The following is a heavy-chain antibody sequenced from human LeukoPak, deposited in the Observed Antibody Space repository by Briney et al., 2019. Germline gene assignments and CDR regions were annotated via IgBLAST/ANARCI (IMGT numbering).Heavy chain of an antibody. J-gene: IGHJ3*02. CDR1: GYTFNSYY. V-gene: IGHV1-46*02. D-gene: IGHD6-25*01. CDR2: INPSGGST. CDR3: ARVGRFYSSGWPDAFDI. Sequence: GASVKVSCKASGYTFNSYYMHWVRQAPGQGPEWMGIINPSGGSTTYAQKFQGRVTMTRDMSTSTVYTELTSLTSEDTAVYYCARVGRFYSSGWPDAFDIWGQGTMVTVSS.